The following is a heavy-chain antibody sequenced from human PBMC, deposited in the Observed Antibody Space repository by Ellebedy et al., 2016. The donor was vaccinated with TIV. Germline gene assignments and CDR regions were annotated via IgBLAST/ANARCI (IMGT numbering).Heavy chain of an antibody. D-gene: IGHD3-3*01. CDR3: AIDLWNEPPSPMEN. J-gene: IGHJ4*02. CDR1: GFTFSDFY. V-gene: IGHV3-11*01. Sequence: GESLKISCAASGFTFSDFYMSWIRQAPGQGLEWVSYISGSSSTIYYADSVKGRFTISRDNAKNSLYLQMNSLRAEDTAVYYCAIDLWNEPPSPMENWGQGTLVTVSS. CDR2: ISGSSSTI.